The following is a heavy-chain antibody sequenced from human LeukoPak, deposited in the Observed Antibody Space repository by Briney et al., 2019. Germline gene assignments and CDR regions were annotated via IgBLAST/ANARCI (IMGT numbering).Heavy chain of an antibody. CDR2: IRYDGSNK. V-gene: IGHV3-30*02. CDR1: GFTFSGCG. D-gene: IGHD6-13*01. Sequence: GGSLRLSCAASGFTFSGCGMHWVRQAPGKGLEWVAFIRYDGSNKFYADSVKGRFTISRDNSKNTLYLQMNSLTAEDTAVYYCAKDIAAADVWGQGTRVTVSS. J-gene: IGHJ6*02. CDR3: AKDIAAADV.